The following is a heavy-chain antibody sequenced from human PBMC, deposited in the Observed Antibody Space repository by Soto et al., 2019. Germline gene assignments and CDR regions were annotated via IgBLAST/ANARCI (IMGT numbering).Heavy chain of an antibody. CDR2: IIPIFGTA. CDR3: AREGAVGSITGTYGGAFDI. V-gene: IGHV1-69*01. Sequence: QVQLVQSGAEVKKPGSSVKVSCKASGGTFSSYAISWVRQAPGQGLEWMGGIIPIFGTANYAQKFQGRVTIIADESTSTAYMELSSLRSEDTAVYYCAREGAVGSITGTYGGAFDIWGQGTMVTVSS. J-gene: IGHJ3*02. CDR1: GGTFSSYA. D-gene: IGHD1-20*01.